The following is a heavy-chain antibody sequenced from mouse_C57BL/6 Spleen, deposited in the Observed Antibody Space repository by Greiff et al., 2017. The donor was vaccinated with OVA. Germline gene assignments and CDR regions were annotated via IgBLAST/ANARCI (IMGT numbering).Heavy chain of an antibody. J-gene: IGHJ4*01. Sequence: EVQLVESGGGLVQPGGSLSLSCAASGFTFTDYYMSWVRQPPGKALEWLGFIRNKANGYTTEYSASVKGRFTISRDNSQSILYLQMNALRAEDSATYYCARKLGRDAMDYWGQGTSVTVSS. V-gene: IGHV7-3*01. D-gene: IGHD4-1*01. CDR3: ARKLGRDAMDY. CDR1: GFTFTDYY. CDR2: IRNKANGYTT.